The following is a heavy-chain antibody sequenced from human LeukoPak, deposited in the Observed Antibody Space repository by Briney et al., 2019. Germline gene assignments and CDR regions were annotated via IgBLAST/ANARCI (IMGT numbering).Heavy chain of an antibody. Sequence: GGSLRLSCAASGFTFSSYWMSWVRQAPGKGLEWVVNIKQDGSEKYYVDSVKGRFTISRDNAKNSLYLQMNSLRAEDTAVYYCARDRSIRGSSWLIDYWGQGTLVTVSS. CDR1: GFTFSSYW. V-gene: IGHV3-7*01. CDR2: IKQDGSEK. J-gene: IGHJ4*02. D-gene: IGHD6-13*01. CDR3: ARDRSIRGSSWLIDY.